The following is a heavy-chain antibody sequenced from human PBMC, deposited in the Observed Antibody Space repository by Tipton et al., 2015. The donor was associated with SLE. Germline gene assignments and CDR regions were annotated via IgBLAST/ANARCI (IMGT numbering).Heavy chain of an antibody. CDR1: GGSIGSHY. J-gene: IGHJ4*02. Sequence: TLSLTCTVSGGSIGSHYWNWLRQPPGRGLEWIGYIYHSGSTHYNSSLKSRVTMSVDTPKNQFSLKLNSMIAADTAVYYCARDGGNSSVWFDYWGQGKLVTVSS. D-gene: IGHD3-16*01. CDR3: ARDGGNSSVWFDY. CDR2: IYHSGST. V-gene: IGHV4-59*11.